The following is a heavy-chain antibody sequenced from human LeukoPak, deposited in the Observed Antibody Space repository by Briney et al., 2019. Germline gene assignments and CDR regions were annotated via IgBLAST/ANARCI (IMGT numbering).Heavy chain of an antibody. V-gene: IGHV4-31*03. CDR1: GGSISSGGYY. CDR3: ARGGEEYDTVTTDFDY. Sequence: PSETLSLTSTVSGGSISSGGYYWSWIRQHPGKGLEWIGYIYYSGSTYYNPSLKSRVTISVDTSKNQFSLKLSSVTAADTAVYYCARGGEEYDTVTTDFDYWGQGTLVTVSS. D-gene: IGHD4-17*01. J-gene: IGHJ4*02. CDR2: IYYSGST.